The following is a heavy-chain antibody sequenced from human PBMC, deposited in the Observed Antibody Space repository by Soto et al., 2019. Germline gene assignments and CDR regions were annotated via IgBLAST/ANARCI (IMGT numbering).Heavy chain of an antibody. V-gene: IGHV1-18*01. Sequence: QVQLVQSGAEVKKPGASVKVSCRTSGYTFPNFGISWVRQAPGQGLEWMGWISLDNVETNYAQKVQGRVTLTTETSTRTAYMELRSLRVDDTAVYYCARDQNNWNDGFDPWGQGTLVTVSS. CDR3: ARDQNNWNDGFDP. CDR1: GYTFPNFG. J-gene: IGHJ5*02. CDR2: ISLDNVET. D-gene: IGHD1-20*01.